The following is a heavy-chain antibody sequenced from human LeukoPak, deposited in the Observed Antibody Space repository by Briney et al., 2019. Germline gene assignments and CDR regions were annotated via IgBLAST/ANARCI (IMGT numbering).Heavy chain of an antibody. D-gene: IGHD3-3*01. CDR3: ATRLFGVVIDNWFDP. Sequence: ASVKVTCKVSGYTLNEISMHWVRQAPGKGLEWMGGFDPEDGETIYAQKFQGRVTMPEDTSTDTAYMELSSLRSEDTAVYYCATRLFGVVIDNWFDPWGQRTLVTVSS. V-gene: IGHV1-24*01. CDR2: FDPEDGET. J-gene: IGHJ5*02. CDR1: GYTLNEIS.